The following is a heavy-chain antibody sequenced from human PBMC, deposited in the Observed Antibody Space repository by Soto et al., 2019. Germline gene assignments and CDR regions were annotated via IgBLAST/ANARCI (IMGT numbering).Heavy chain of an antibody. CDR2: IYSDDDK. J-gene: IGHJ4*02. D-gene: IGHD3-10*01. Sequence: QITLKESGPTLVKPTQTLTLTCTFSGFSLSNSGVGVGWIRQPPGKALEWLAPIYSDDDKRYSPSLKSRLTIPKDPSKNRVAHTVPNRDPVHTATYYCAMVQGDIRQFDYWGQGTLVTVSS. V-gene: IGHV2-5*02. CDR3: AMVQGDIRQFDY. CDR1: GFSLSNSGVG.